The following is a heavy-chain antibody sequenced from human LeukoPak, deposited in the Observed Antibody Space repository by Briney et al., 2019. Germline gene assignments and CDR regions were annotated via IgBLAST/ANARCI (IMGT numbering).Heavy chain of an antibody. CDR2: INHSGST. CDR1: GGSFSGYY. V-gene: IGHV4-34*01. Sequence: SETLSHTCAVYGGSFSGYYWGWIRQPPGKGLEWIGEINHSGSTNYNPSLKSRVTISVDTSKNQFSLKLSSVTAVDTAVYYCASHLGYCSGGSCSNTGYFDYWGQGTLVTVSS. J-gene: IGHJ4*02. D-gene: IGHD2-15*01. CDR3: ASHLGYCSGGSCSNTGYFDY.